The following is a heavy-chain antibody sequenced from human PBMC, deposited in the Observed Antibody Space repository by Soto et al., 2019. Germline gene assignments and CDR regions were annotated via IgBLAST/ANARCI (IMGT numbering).Heavy chain of an antibody. J-gene: IGHJ6*03. CDR1: GYSFTSYW. V-gene: IGHV5-51*01. D-gene: IGHD1-1*01. CDR3: ASSEGTGTNGYYYYMDV. CDR2: IYPGDSDT. Sequence: GESLKISCKGSGYSFTSYWIGWVRQMPGKGLEWMGIIYPGDSDTRYSPSFQGQVTISADKSFSTAYLQWSSLKASDTAMYYCASSEGTGTNGYYYYMDVWGKGTTVTVSS.